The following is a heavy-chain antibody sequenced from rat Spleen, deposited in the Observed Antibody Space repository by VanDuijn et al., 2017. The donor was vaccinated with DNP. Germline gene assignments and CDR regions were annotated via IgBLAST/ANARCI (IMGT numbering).Heavy chain of an antibody. V-gene: IGHV5-20*01. J-gene: IGHJ2*01. CDR1: GFSLSSYS. CDR2: ITYDGGTT. D-gene: IGHD5-1*01. CDR3: ARDLGGDY. Sequence: VQLKESGPGLVQPSQTLSLTCTVSGFSLSSYSVGWVRQPPGKGLEWVSSITYDGGTTYYRDSVKGRFTISRDNAKSSLFQQMDSLRSEDTATYYCARDLGGDYWGHGVMVTVSS.